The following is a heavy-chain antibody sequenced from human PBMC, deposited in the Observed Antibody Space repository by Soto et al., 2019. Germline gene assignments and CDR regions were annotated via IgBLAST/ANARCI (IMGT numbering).Heavy chain of an antibody. V-gene: IGHV4-31*03. D-gene: IGHD5-12*01. CDR1: GGSVISGAYY. CDR2: IYYSGST. Sequence: SETLSLTCTVSGGSVISGAYYWTWIRKRPGKGLEWIGYIYYSGSTYYSPSLKSRLSISLDTSKNQFSLRLSSVTAADTAMYYCARARLRAVYAFDIWGQGTMVTVSS. CDR3: ARARLRAVYAFDI. J-gene: IGHJ3*02.